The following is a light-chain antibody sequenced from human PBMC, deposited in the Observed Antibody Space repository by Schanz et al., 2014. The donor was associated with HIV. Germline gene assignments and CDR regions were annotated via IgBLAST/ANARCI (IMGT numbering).Light chain of an antibody. J-gene: IGLJ3*02. V-gene: IGLV1-44*01. CDR3: QSYDSSLSGLWV. CDR2: GNN. CDR1: TSNIGRNS. Sequence: QSVLTQPPSVSGTPGQRVTISCSGGTSNIGRNSVNWYQQLPGTAPKLLIYGNNQRPSGVPDRFSGSKSGTSASLAISGLHSEDEADYYCQSYDSSLSGLWVFGGGTKLTVL.